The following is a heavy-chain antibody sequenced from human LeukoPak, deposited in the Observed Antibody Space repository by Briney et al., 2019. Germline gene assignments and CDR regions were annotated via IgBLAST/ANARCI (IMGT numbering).Heavy chain of an antibody. J-gene: IGHJ4*02. D-gene: IGHD3-22*01. V-gene: IGHV4-59*01. Sequence: SEALSLTCTVSGGSISSYYWSWIRQPPGKGLEWIGYIYYSGSTNYNPSLKSRVTISVDTSKNQFSLKLSSVTAADTAVYYCARGWHYYDSSGYYSATGDLDYWGQGTLVPSPQ. CDR2: IYYSGST. CDR1: GGSISSYY. CDR3: ARGWHYYDSSGYYSATGDLDY.